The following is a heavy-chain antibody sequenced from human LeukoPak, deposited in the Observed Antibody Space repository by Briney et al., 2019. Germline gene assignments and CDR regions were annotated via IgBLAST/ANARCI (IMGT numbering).Heavy chain of an antibody. CDR1: GGTFSSYA. D-gene: IGHD1-14*01. J-gene: IGHJ4*02. V-gene: IGHV1-46*01. CDR2: IDPNGGST. Sequence: ASVKVSCKASGGTFSSYAISWVRQAPGQGLEWMGIIDPNGGSTSYAQKFQGGVTMTRDTSTSTVYMELSSLRFEDTAVYFCARENPNHYFDYWGQGTLVSVS. CDR3: ARENPNHYFDY.